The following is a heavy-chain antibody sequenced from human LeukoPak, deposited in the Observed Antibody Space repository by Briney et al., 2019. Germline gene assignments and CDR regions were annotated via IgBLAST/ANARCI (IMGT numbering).Heavy chain of an antibody. CDR3: ARDCRYSSGCFDY. V-gene: IGHV4-61*02. Sequence: SETLSLTCTVSGGSISSGSYYWSWIRQPAGKGLEWIGRIYTSGSTNYNPSLKSRVTISVDTSKNQFSLKLSSVTAADTAVYYCARDCRYSSGCFDYWGQGTLVTVSS. CDR1: GGSISSGSYY. D-gene: IGHD6-19*01. CDR2: IYTSGST. J-gene: IGHJ4*02.